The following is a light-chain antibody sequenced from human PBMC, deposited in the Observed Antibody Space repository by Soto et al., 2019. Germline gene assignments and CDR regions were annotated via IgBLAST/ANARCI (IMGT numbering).Light chain of an antibody. V-gene: IGKV1-5*01. J-gene: IGKJ1*01. Sequence: DIQMTQSPSTLSASVGDRVTITCRASQSINNWLAWYQQKPGKAPKLLIYDASSLESGVPSRFSGSGSGTEFSLTIRNLQPEDFATYYCQQYNGFWFGQGTKVEIE. CDR2: DAS. CDR3: QQYNGFW. CDR1: QSINNW.